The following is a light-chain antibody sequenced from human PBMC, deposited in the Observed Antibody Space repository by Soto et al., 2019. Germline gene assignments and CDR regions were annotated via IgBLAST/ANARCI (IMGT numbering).Light chain of an antibody. CDR2: KAS. V-gene: IGKV1-5*03. Sequence: DIQMTQSPSTLSASVGDRVTITCRASQSISSWLAWYQHKPGKAPKLLIYKASSLESGVPSRFSGSGSGTEFTLTISSLQPDDFATYFRQQYNSYPWTFGQGTKVEIK. J-gene: IGKJ1*01. CDR3: QQYNSYPWT. CDR1: QSISSW.